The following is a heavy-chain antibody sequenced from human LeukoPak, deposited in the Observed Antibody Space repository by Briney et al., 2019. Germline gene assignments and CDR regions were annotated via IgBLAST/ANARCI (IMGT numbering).Heavy chain of an antibody. CDR1: GFTFSSYS. CDR2: ISSSSNYI. J-gene: IGHJ1*01. V-gene: IGHV3-21*01. D-gene: IGHD6-13*01. Sequence: GGSLRLSCAASGFTFSSYSMNWVRQAPGKGLEWVSSISSSSNYIYYADSVKGRSTISRDNAKNSLYLQMSSLRAEDTAVYYCARGGYSSTLYGRYQHWGQGTLVTVSP. CDR3: ARGGYSSTLYGRYQH.